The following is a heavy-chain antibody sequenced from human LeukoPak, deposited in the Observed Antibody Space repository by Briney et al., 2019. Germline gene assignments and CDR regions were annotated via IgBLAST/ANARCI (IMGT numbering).Heavy chain of an antibody. D-gene: IGHD3-10*01. V-gene: IGHV3-74*01. CDR1: GFTFSNYW. J-gene: IGHJ3*02. Sequence: GGSLRLFCAASGFTFSNYWMHWVRRAPGKGLVWVSRIISDASSTSYADSVKGRFTISRDNAKNTLYLRMNSLRAEDTAVYYCAREFEGQEAGAYGSGSYDVFDIWGQGTMVTVSS. CDR2: IISDASST. CDR3: AREFEGQEAGAYGSGSYDVFDI.